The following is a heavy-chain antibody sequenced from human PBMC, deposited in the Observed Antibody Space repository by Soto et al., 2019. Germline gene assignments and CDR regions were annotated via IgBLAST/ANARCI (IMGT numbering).Heavy chain of an antibody. CDR3: ARLLHDSRGYYYFDY. D-gene: IGHD3-22*01. J-gene: IGHJ4*02. CDR2: IYYSGST. CDR1: GGSVSSGSYY. V-gene: IGHV4-61*01. Sequence: SETLSLTCTVSGGSVSSGSYYWSWIRQPPGKGLEWIGYIYYSGSTNYNPSLKSRVTMSVDTPKNQFSLKLSSVTAADTAVYYCARLLHDSRGYYYFDYWGQGTLVTVSS.